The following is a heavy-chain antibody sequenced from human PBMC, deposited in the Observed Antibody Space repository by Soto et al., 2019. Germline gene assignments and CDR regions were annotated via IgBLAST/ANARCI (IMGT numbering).Heavy chain of an antibody. CDR3: ARGGPNGSHFDY. CDR1: GFTFRNDG. D-gene: IGHD1-1*01. Sequence: VQLVESGGGVVQPGKSVRLSCAASGFTFRNDGMHWVRQAPGKGLEWVAVIWYDGSDKYYVDSVKGRFTISRDNSKNTLYLRMNSLRAEDTAVYYCARGGPNGSHFDYWGQGTLVTVSS. CDR2: IWYDGSDK. V-gene: IGHV3-33*01. J-gene: IGHJ4*02.